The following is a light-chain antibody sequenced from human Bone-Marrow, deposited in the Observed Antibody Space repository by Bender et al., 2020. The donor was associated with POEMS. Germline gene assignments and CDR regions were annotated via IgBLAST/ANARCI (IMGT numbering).Light chain of an antibody. J-gene: IGLJ2*01. CDR2: EGS. Sequence: QSALTQTASVSGSPGQSITISCTGTSSDVGSNNLVSWYQQHPGKAPKVIIHEGSKRPSGVSSRFSGSKSGNTASLTISGLQAEDEADYYCSSYSTISTRVFGGGTKLTVL. CDR3: SSYSTISTRV. V-gene: IGLV2-14*02. CDR1: SSDVGSNNL.